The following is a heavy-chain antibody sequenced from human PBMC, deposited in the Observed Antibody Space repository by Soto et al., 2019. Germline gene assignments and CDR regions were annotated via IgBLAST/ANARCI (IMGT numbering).Heavy chain of an antibody. J-gene: IGHJ4*02. D-gene: IGHD1-1*01. CDR3: AGGSDWTRVDY. Sequence: GSLRLSCAASGFTFSSYAMSWVRQAPGKGLEWVSAVSASGGSTYYAVSVKGRFTISRDSSMNTLYLQMNSLRAEDTAVYYCAGGSDWTRVDYWGQGTLVTVSS. CDR2: VSASGGST. V-gene: IGHV3-23*01. CDR1: GFTFSSYA.